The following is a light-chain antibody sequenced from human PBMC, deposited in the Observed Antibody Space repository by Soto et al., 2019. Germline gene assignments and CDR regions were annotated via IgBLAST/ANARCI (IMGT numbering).Light chain of an antibody. CDR1: QSVSSY. Sequence: DIVLTQSPATLSLSPGERATLSCRARQSVSSYLAWYQQKPGQAPRLLIYDASNRATGIPARFSGSGSGTDFTLTISSLEPEDCAVYYCQQRSNWPTFGQGTRLEIK. CDR3: QQRSNWPT. CDR2: DAS. J-gene: IGKJ5*01. V-gene: IGKV3-11*01.